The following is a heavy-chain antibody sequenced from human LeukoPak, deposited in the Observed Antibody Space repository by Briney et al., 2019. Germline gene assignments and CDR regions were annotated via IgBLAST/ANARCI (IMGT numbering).Heavy chain of an antibody. J-gene: IGHJ5*02. V-gene: IGHV4-59*01. D-gene: IGHD2-2*01. CDR1: GGSISSYY. CDR3: ARDRLYCSSTSCSGDWFDP. Sequence: SETLSLTCTVSGGSISSYYWSWIRQPPGKGLEWIGYIYYSGSTNYNPSLKSRVTISVDTSKNQFSLKLSSVTAADTAVYYCARDRLYCSSTSCSGDWFDPWGQGTLDTVSS. CDR2: IYYSGST.